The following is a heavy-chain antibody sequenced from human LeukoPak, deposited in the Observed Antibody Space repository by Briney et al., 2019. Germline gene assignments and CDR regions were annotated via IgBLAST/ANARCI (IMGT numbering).Heavy chain of an antibody. CDR1: GFTFSSYT. CDR2: ISSSGSTI. CDR3: AKDDSSSWYYGTGLDY. J-gene: IGHJ4*02. V-gene: IGHV3-48*01. D-gene: IGHD6-13*01. Sequence: PGGSLRLSCAASGFTFSSYTMNWVRQAPGKGLEWLSYISSSGSTIYYADSVKGRFTISRDNAKNSLYLQMNSLRAEDTAVYYCAKDDSSSWYYGTGLDYWGQGTLVTVSS.